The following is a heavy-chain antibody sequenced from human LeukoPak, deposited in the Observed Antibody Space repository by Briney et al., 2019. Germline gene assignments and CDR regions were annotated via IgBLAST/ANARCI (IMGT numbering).Heavy chain of an antibody. CDR2: IYYSGST. CDR3: AREGALLFDP. CDR1: GGSISSYY. J-gene: IGHJ5*02. Sequence: PETLSLTCTVSGGSISSYYWSWIRQPPGKGLEWIGYIYYSGSTNYNPSLKSRVTISVDTSKNQFSLKLSSVTAADTAVYYCAREGALLFDPWGQGTLVTVSS. V-gene: IGHV4-59*01.